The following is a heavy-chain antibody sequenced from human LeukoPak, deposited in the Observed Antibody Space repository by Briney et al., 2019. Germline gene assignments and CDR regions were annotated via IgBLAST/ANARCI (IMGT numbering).Heavy chain of an antibody. CDR3: ARWSHTVTTGSVGWFDP. CDR2: IYYSGST. D-gene: IGHD4-17*01. V-gene: IGHV4-39*01. CDR1: GGSISSSSYY. Sequence: PSETLSLTCTVSGGSISSSSYYWGWIRQPPGTGLEWIGSIYYSGSTYYNPSLKSRVTISVDTSKNQFSLKLSSVTAADTAVYYCARWSHTVTTGSVGWFDPWGQGTLVTVSS. J-gene: IGHJ5*02.